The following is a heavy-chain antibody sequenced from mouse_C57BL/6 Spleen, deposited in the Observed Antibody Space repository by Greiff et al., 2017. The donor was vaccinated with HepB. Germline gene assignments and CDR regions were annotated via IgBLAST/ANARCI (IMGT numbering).Heavy chain of an antibody. V-gene: IGHV6-6*01. J-gene: IGHJ2*01. Sequence: EVKLEESGGGLVQPGGSMKLSCAASGFTFSDAWMDWVRQSPEKGLEWVAEIRNKANNHATYYAESVKGRFTISRDDSKSSVYLQMNSLRAEDTGIYYCTSSLITTVVANFDYWGQGTTLTVSS. D-gene: IGHD1-1*01. CDR1: GFTFSDAW. CDR3: TSSLITTVVANFDY. CDR2: IRNKANNHAT.